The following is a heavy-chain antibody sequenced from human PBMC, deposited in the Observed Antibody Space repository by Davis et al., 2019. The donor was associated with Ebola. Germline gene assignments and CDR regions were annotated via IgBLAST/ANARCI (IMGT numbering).Heavy chain of an antibody. CDR3: ARDQQLPLVHYYYGMDV. CDR1: GFTFSDYY. D-gene: IGHD6-13*01. CDR2: ISSSGSTI. Sequence: GGSLRLSCAASGFTFSDYYMSWIRQAPGKGLEWVSYISSSGSTIYYADSVKGRFTISRDNAKNSLYLQMNSLRAEDTAVYYCARDQQLPLVHYYYGMDVWGKGTTVTVSS. J-gene: IGHJ6*04. V-gene: IGHV3-11*01.